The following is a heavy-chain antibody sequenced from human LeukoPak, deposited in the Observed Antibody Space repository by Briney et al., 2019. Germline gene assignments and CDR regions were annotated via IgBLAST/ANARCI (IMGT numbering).Heavy chain of an antibody. CDR2: INHSGST. D-gene: IGHD3-10*01. CDR3: ARRRTMVRGPPDY. J-gene: IGHJ4*02. CDR1: GDSISGSNYY. V-gene: IGHV4-39*07. Sequence: PSETLSLTCTVSGDSISGSNYYWSWIRQPPGKGLEWIGEINHSGSTNYNPSLKSRVTISVDTSKNQFSLKLSSVTAADTAVYYCARRRTMVRGPPDYWGQGTLVTVSS.